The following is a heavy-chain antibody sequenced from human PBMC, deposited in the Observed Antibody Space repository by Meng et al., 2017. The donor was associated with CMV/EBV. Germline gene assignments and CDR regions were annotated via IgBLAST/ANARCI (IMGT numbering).Heavy chain of an antibody. D-gene: IGHD2-2*01. Sequence: ASVKVSCKASGYTFTSYDVNWVRQATGQGLEWMGWMNPNSGNTGYAQEFQGRVTMTRNTSISTAYIELSSLRSEDTAVYYCARGRGVVPAAIVQNWFDPWGQGTLVTVSS. CDR1: GYTFTSYD. CDR2: MNPNSGNT. J-gene: IGHJ5*02. V-gene: IGHV1-8*01. CDR3: ARGRGVVPAAIVQNWFDP.